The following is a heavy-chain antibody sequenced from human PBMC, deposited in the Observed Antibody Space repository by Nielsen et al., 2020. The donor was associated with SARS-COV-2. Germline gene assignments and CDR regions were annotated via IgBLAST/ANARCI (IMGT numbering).Heavy chain of an antibody. J-gene: IGHJ4*02. Sequence: SVKVSCKASGITLSAYAITWVRQAPGQGLEWMGRIIPVLGLPTYAQKFQGRVTMTTDTSTNTAYMDLRSLRPDDTAVYYCARDVGLTLPEQFEYWGQGTLVTVSS. CDR3: ARDVGLTLPEQFEY. V-gene: IGHV1-69*04. D-gene: IGHD1-26*01. CDR2: IIPVLGLP. CDR1: GITLSAYA.